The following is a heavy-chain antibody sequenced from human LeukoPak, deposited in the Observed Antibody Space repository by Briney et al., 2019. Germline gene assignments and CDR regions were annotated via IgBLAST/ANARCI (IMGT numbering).Heavy chain of an antibody. CDR1: GGSISSYY. Sequence: SETLSLTCTVSGGSISSYYWSWIRQPPGKGLEWMGYLYYSGSTNYNPSLKSRVTISVDTSKNQFSLKLSSVTAADTAVYYCARARVAARPIGYYYYGMDVWGQGTTVTVSS. V-gene: IGHV4-59*01. J-gene: IGHJ6*02. CDR3: ARARVAARPIGYYYYGMDV. CDR2: LYYSGST. D-gene: IGHD6-6*01.